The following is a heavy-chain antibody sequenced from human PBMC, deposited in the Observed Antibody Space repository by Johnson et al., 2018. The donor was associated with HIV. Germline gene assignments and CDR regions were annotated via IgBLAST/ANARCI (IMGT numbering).Heavy chain of an antibody. J-gene: IGHJ3*02. D-gene: IGHD6-19*01. CDR3: ARDSFIAVTLSDAFDI. Sequence: QVQLVESGGGVVQPGRSLRLSCAASGFTFSSYGMHWVRQAPGKGLEWVTFIRYDGSNKYYADSMKGRFTISRDNSKNTLYLQMNSLRSEDTAVYYCARDSFIAVTLSDAFDIWGQGTVVTVSS. V-gene: IGHV3-30*02. CDR1: GFTFSSYG. CDR2: IRYDGSNK.